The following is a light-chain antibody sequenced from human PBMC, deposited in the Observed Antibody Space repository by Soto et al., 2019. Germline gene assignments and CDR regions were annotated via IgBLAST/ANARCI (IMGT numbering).Light chain of an antibody. Sequence: EIVLTQSPGTLSLSPGEGATLSCRASQSISSNFLAWYQQKRGQAPRLLIHGASNRATGIPDRFSGSGSGTEFTLTISSLQSEDSALYYCQQYGSSLLTFGGGTKVDI. V-gene: IGKV3-20*01. CDR1: QSISSNF. CDR3: QQYGSSLLT. CDR2: GAS. J-gene: IGKJ4*01.